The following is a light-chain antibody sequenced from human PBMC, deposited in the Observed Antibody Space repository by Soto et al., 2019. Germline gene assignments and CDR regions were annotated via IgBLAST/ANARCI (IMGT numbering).Light chain of an antibody. CDR1: QGISSW. J-gene: IGKJ4*01. Sequence: DIQMTQSPSSVSASVGDRVTITCRASQGISSWLAWYQQKPGTAPNLLISAASSLQSGVPSRFSGSGSGTDFTLIISNLQPEDFAIYYCLQANSLPLTFDGGTKVEIK. CDR2: AAS. CDR3: LQANSLPLT. V-gene: IGKV1-12*01.